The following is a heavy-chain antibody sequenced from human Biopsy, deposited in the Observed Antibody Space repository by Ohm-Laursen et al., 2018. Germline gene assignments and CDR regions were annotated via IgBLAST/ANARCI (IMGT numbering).Heavy chain of an antibody. CDR3: ARGVPHYDGSGFPLAGYWYFDL. V-gene: IGHV4-31*01. J-gene: IGHJ2*01. CDR1: GGSIGGGEYY. Sequence: SQTLSLTCTVSGGSIGGGEYYWNWIRQHPGKGLEWIGLISYNGTTFYNPSLESLLTISIDTSKNHFSLNLRSVTAADTAVYYCARGVPHYDGSGFPLAGYWYFDLWGRGTLVTVSS. D-gene: IGHD3-22*01. CDR2: ISYNGTT.